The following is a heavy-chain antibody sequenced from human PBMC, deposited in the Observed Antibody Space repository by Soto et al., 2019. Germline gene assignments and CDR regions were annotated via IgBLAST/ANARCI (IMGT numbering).Heavy chain of an antibody. D-gene: IGHD3-10*02. J-gene: IGHJ6*02. CDR1: GGTFNNYA. Sequence: QVLLVQSGPEVKKPGSSVKVSCKASGGTFNNYAINWVRQAPGKGLEWMGGIIPTFGTGNHAQKFQGRVTLAADETTTTAYMELNSLRSEATGIYYCASFDGTLVRGGRSSPYEMDVWGQGTTVIVSS. CDR3: ASFDGTLVRGGRSSPYEMDV. CDR2: IIPTFGTG. V-gene: IGHV1-69*01.